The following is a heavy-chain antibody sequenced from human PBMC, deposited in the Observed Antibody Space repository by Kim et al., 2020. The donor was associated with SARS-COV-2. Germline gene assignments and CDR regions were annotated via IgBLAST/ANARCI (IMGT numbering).Heavy chain of an antibody. V-gene: IGHV5-51*01. Sequence: PSFQGQVTIPADKSITTAYLQWSSLKASDTAMYYCARSYNWNDGGFFDFWGQGTLVTVSS. J-gene: IGHJ4*02. CDR3: ARSYNWNDGGFFDF. D-gene: IGHD1-20*01.